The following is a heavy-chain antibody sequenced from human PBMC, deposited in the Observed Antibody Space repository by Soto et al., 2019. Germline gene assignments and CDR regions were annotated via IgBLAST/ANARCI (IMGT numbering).Heavy chain of an antibody. J-gene: IGHJ4*02. CDR1: GFTFSNYA. V-gene: IGHV3-23*01. CDR3: AKSPLGYCSGGSCYPPHYFDY. CDR2: VGGSGDST. D-gene: IGHD2-15*01. Sequence: PGGSLRLSCAASGFTFSNYAMSWVRQAPGKGLEWVSGVGGSGDSTYYADSVKGRFTISRDNSKDTLYLQMNSLRAEDTAVYYCAKSPLGYCSGGSCYPPHYFDYWGQGTLVTVFS.